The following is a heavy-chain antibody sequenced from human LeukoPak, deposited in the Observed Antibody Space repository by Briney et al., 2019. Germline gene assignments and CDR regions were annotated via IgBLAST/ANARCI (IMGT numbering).Heavy chain of an antibody. J-gene: IGHJ5*02. CDR2: IYYSGST. CDR3: ARVVVVPAAIRKFGWFDP. Sequence: SETLSLTCTVPGGSISSYYWSWIRQPPGKGLEWIGYIYYSGSTNYNPSLKSRVTISVDTSKNQFSLKLSSVTAADTAVYYCARVVVVPAAIRKFGWFDPWGQGTLVTVSS. D-gene: IGHD2-2*02. V-gene: IGHV4-59*12. CDR1: GGSISSYY.